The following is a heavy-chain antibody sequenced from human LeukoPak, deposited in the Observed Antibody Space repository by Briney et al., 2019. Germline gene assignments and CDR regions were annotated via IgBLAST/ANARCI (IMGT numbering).Heavy chain of an antibody. V-gene: IGHV3-30*02. D-gene: IGHD1-1*01. CDR3: AKDKDPWKSTSISDFDY. Sequence: PGGSLRRSSAASGFTFSTYGMHWVRQAPGKGLEWLAFIRNDGSNKYYADSVKGRFTISRDNSKNTLYLQMNSLRAEDTAMYFCAKDKDPWKSTSISDFDYWGQGTLVTVSS. CDR1: GFTFSTYG. J-gene: IGHJ4*02. CDR2: IRNDGSNK.